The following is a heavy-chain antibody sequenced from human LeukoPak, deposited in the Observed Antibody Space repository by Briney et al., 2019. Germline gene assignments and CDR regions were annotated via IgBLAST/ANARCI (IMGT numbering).Heavy chain of an antibody. CDR2: VYYSGST. V-gene: IGHV4-59*01. Sequence: PSETLSLTCTVSGGSISPDYWSWNRQPPGKGLEWIGYVYYSGSTNYNPSLKSRVTMSVDASKNQFSLKLGSVTAADTAVYYCAEYIRRSGTYNFDFWGQGTLVTVSS. CDR3: AEYIRRSGTYNFDF. J-gene: IGHJ4*02. D-gene: IGHD5-24*01. CDR1: GGSISPDY.